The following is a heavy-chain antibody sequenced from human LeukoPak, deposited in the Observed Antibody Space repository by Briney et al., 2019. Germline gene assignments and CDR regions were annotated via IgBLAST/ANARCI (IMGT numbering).Heavy chain of an antibody. CDR1: GGSFSGYY. D-gene: IGHD2-2*01. CDR3: ARSAGPSIVVVPAAHYYFDY. Sequence: PSETLSLTCAVYGGSFSGYYWSWIRQPPGKGLEWIGEINHSGSTNYNPSLKSRVTISVDTSKNQFSLKLSSVTAADTAVYYCARSAGPSIVVVPAAHYYFDYWGQGTLVTVSS. CDR2: INHSGST. J-gene: IGHJ4*02. V-gene: IGHV4-34*01.